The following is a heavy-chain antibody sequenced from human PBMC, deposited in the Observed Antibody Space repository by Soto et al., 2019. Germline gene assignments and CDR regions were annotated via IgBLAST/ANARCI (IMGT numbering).Heavy chain of an antibody. Sequence: QVQLVQSGAEVKKPGASVKVSWKASGYTFTRYYMDWVRQAPGQGLGWMGIINPSGGSTSYAQKFQGRVTMTRDTSTSTVYMELSSLRSEDTAVYYCARVYCSGGSCYSIDYWGQGTLVTVSS. D-gene: IGHD2-15*01. J-gene: IGHJ4*02. CDR1: GYTFTRYY. V-gene: IGHV1-46*03. CDR2: INPSGGST. CDR3: ARVYCSGGSCYSIDY.